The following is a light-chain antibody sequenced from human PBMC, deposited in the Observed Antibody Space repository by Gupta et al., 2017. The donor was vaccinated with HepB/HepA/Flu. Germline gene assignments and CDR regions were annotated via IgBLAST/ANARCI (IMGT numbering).Light chain of an antibody. CDR1: QDIRNE. CDR3: LQHHSFPLT. J-gene: IGKJ3*01. Sequence: DIQMTQSPSSLSASLGDRVTITCRASQDIRNELGWFQQKPGKAPERLIYTVSTLEGGVPSRFSDSGSGTEFTLTISSLQPEDFATYYCLQHHSFPLTFGRGTEVDMK. V-gene: IGKV1-17*01. CDR2: TVS.